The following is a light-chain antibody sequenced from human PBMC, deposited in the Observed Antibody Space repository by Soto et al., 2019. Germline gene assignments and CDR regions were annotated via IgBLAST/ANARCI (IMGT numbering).Light chain of an antibody. V-gene: IGKV1-39*01. CDR3: QQSYSNTWT. CDR2: AAS. Sequence: DIHVTQSPSTLSASVGYTFTITCRASQGISTYLNWYQQKPGKAPKLLIYAASSLQSGVPSRFSGSGSETDFTLTVSSLQPEDFESYSCQQSYSNTWTFGQGTKVDIK. CDR1: QGISTY. J-gene: IGKJ1*01.